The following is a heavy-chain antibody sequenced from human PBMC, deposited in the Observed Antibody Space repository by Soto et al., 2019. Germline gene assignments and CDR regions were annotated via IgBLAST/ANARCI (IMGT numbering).Heavy chain of an antibody. CDR1: GFTFSSYA. D-gene: IGHD6-19*01. CDR3: ARDSWQWLVLGWFDP. Sequence: QVQLVESGGGVVQPGRSLRLSCAASGFTFSSYAMRWVRQAPGKGLEWVAVISYDGSNKYYADSVKGRFTISRDNSKNTLYLQMNSLRAEDTAVYYCARDSWQWLVLGWFDPWGQGTLVTVSS. V-gene: IGHV3-30-3*01. CDR2: ISYDGSNK. J-gene: IGHJ5*02.